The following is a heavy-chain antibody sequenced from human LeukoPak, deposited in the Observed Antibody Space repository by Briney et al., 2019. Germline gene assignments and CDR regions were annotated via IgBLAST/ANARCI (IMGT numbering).Heavy chain of an antibody. CDR3: ARNFYETTGFYYDAFDI. V-gene: IGHV3-23*01. CDR2: ISGGGGDT. D-gene: IGHD3-22*01. J-gene: IGHJ3*02. CDR1: GFTFSSDA. Sequence: GGSLRLSCAASGFTFSSDAMIWVRQAPGKGLEWVSNISGGGGDTYYGDSVKGRFTISRDNSKTTLYLQMNSLRVEDTAVYYCARNFYETTGFYYDAFDIWGQGTAVTVSS.